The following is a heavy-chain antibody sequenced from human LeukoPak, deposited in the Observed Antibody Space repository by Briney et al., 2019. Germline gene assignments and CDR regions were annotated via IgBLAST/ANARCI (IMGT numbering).Heavy chain of an antibody. J-gene: IGHJ6*03. Sequence: GGSLRLSCAASGFTFTHYAMTWVRQAPGKGLEWVSAISTVRTYKFCSDTVKGRFTISRDNAKNTVYLPMSRLTAGDTAVYYCARGGCGFYLYYYIDVWGRGAPVTVSS. D-gene: IGHD2/OR15-2a*01. CDR1: GFTFTHYA. CDR2: ISTVRTYK. V-gene: IGHV3-21*01. CDR3: ARGGCGFYLYYYIDV.